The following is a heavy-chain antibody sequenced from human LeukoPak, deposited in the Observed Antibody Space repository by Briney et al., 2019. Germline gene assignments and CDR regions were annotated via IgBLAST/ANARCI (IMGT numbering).Heavy chain of an antibody. V-gene: IGHV3-72*01. CDR2: TRNKANSYTT. D-gene: IGHD3-10*01. J-gene: IGHJ4*02. CDR3: ARGRTSHEPQLLWFGELSRGSFDY. Sequence: GGSLRLSCAASGFTFSDHYIDWVRQAPGKGLEWVGRTRNKANSYTTEYAASVKGRFTISRDDSKNSLYLQMNSLKTEDTAVYYCARGRTSHEPQLLWFGELSRGSFDYWGQGTLVTVSS. CDR1: GFTFSDHY.